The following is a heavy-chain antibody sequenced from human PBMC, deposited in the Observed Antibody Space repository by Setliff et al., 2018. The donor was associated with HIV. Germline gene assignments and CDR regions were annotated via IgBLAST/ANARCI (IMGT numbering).Heavy chain of an antibody. V-gene: IGHV4-39*01. CDR2: IYYSGST. CDR1: GGSISSSSYY. Sequence: ASETLSLTCTVSGGSISSSSYYWGWIRQPPGKGLEWIGSIYYSGSTYYNPSLKSRVTISEDTSKNQFSLKLSSVTAADTAVYYCARHGLLWFGAGYNWFDPWGQGTLVTVSS. D-gene: IGHD3-10*01. J-gene: IGHJ5*02. CDR3: ARHGLLWFGAGYNWFDP.